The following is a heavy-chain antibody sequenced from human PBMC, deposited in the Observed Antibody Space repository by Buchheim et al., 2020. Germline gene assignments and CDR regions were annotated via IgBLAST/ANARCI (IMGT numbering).Heavy chain of an antibody. CDR2: INSDGSST. J-gene: IGHJ4*02. Sequence: EVQLVESGGGLVQPGGSLRLSCAASGFTFSSYWMHWVRQAPGKGLVWVSRINSDGSSTTYADSVKGRFTISRAHDQNTLYLQMNSLRAEDTAVYYCATAPVAGIAVADSHYWGQGTL. V-gene: IGHV3-74*01. CDR1: GFTFSSYW. D-gene: IGHD6-19*01. CDR3: ATAPVAGIAVADSHY.